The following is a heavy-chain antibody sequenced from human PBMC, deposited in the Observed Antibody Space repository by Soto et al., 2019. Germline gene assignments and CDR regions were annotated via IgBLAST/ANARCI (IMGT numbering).Heavy chain of an antibody. CDR1: GYTFTGYY. CDR2: INPNSGGT. Sequence: ASVKVSCKASGYTFTGYYMHWVRQAPGQGLEWMGWINPNSGGTNYAQKFQGRVTMTRDTSISTAYMELSRLRSDDTAVYYCARVRYSYGPGDYWGQGXLVTVSS. J-gene: IGHJ4*02. D-gene: IGHD5-18*01. V-gene: IGHV1-2*02. CDR3: ARVRYSYGPGDY.